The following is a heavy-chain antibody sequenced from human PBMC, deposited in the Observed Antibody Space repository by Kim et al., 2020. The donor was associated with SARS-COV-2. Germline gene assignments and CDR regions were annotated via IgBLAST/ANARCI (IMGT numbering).Heavy chain of an antibody. CDR2: IIPIFGTA. V-gene: IGHV1-69*13. J-gene: IGHJ6*02. Sequence: SVKVSCKASGGTFSSYAISWVRQAPGQGLEWMGGIIPIFGTANYAQKFQGRVTITADESTSTAYMELSSLRSEDTAVYYCARWKGTVTQNWSGYYYYGMDVWGQGTTVTVSS. CDR3: ARWKGTVTQNWSGYYYYGMDV. CDR1: GGTFSSYA. D-gene: IGHD4-17*01.